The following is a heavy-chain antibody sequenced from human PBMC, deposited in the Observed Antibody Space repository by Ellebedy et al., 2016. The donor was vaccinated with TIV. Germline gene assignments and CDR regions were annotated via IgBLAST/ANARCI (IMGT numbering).Heavy chain of an antibody. Sequence: GESLKISCAASGFTVSSNYMNLVRQTPGKGLEWVSVTYSGGSTYYADSVKGRFTVSRDNSKNTLYLQMNRLRAEDTAVYYCARGVYDSSDYYPFDYWGQGTLVTVSS. J-gene: IGHJ4*02. CDR1: GFTVSSNY. CDR3: ARGVYDSSDYYPFDY. D-gene: IGHD3-22*01. CDR2: TYSGGST. V-gene: IGHV3-66*01.